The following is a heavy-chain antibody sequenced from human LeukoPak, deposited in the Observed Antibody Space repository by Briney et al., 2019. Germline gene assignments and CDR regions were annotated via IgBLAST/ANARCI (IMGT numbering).Heavy chain of an antibody. D-gene: IGHD3-10*01. J-gene: IGHJ5*02. CDR1: GGSITNNY. CDR3: AKDKGPGMPNWFDP. V-gene: IGHV4-59*01. Sequence: PSETLSLTCTVSGGSITNNYWSWIRQPPGKGLEWIGYIYYSGSTNYNPSLKSRVTISVDTSKNQFSLKLSSVTAADTAVYYCAKDKGPGMPNWFDPWGQGTLVTVSS. CDR2: IYYSGST.